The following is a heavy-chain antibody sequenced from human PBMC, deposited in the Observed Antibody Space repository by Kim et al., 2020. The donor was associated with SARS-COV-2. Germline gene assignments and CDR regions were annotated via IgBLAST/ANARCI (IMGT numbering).Heavy chain of an antibody. Sequence: YYADSVKGRFTISRDNSKNTLYLQMNSLRAEDTAVYYCARESPIGGAFDIWGQGTMVTVSS. CDR3: ARESPIGGAFDI. V-gene: IGHV3-33*01. D-gene: IGHD3-22*01. J-gene: IGHJ3*02.